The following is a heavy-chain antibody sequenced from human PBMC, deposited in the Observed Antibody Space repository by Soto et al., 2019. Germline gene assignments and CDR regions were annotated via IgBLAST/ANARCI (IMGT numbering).Heavy chain of an antibody. D-gene: IGHD1-26*01. V-gene: IGHV4-59*08. J-gene: IGHJ4*02. Sequence: SETLSLTCTVSGGSISSYYWSWIRQPPGKGLEWIGYIYYSGKTYCNPSLKSRVTISVDTSKNQFSLKLSSVTAADTAVYYCARRYGSAIDYWGQGTLVTVSS. CDR2: IYYSGKT. CDR3: ARRYGSAIDY. CDR1: GGSISSYY.